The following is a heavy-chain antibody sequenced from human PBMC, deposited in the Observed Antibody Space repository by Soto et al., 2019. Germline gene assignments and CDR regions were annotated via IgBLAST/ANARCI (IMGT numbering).Heavy chain of an antibody. CDR1: GFTVSNNY. CDR2: IYSGGYT. V-gene: IGHV3-53*01. Sequence: GGSLRLSCAVSGFTVSNNYMSWVRQAPGKGLEGVSVIYSGGYTAYGDSVKGRFTISRDNSKNTLYLQMNSLRAEDTAVYYCAKDARYSSGWSYFDYWGQATLVTVSS. J-gene: IGHJ4*02. D-gene: IGHD6-19*01. CDR3: AKDARYSSGWSYFDY.